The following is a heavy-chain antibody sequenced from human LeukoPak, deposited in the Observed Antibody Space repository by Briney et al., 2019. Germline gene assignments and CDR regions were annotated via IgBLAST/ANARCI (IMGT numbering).Heavy chain of an antibody. D-gene: IGHD3-10*01. Sequence: PGRSLRLSCAASGFTFSSKSLHWVRQPPGRGLEWVSFISSDGSRKYYGDFVEGRFTVSRDNSMHTLYLQVDTLRAEDTAMYYCAKGDGSGSFLIDYWGQGTLVTVSS. J-gene: IGHJ4*02. CDR1: GFTFSSKS. CDR2: ISSDGSRK. V-gene: IGHV3-30-3*01. CDR3: AKGDGSGSFLIDY.